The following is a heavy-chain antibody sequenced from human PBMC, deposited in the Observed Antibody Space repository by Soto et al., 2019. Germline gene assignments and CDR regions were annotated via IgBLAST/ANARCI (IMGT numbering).Heavy chain of an antibody. J-gene: IGHJ5*01. CDR1: GGTFSTST. CDR3: ARDSPIGSTFSGYDAIDS. Sequence: QVQLVQSGAEVKKPGSSVKVSCKACGGTFSTSTFTWVRQAPGQGLEWMERTIPLLNVADYAQDFQGRLTITADKSTNTTYMELTSLTSKDTAVYFCARDSPIGSTFSGYDAIDSWGHGTPVTVSS. D-gene: IGHD5-12*01. V-gene: IGHV1-69*08. CDR2: TIPLLNVA.